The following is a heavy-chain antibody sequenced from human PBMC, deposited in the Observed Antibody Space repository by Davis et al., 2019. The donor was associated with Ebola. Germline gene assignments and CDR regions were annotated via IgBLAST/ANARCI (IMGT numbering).Heavy chain of an antibody. CDR1: GFTVSSNY. Sequence: GESLKISCAASGFTVSSNYMSWVRQAPGKGLEWVSVIYSGGSTYYADSVKGRFTISRDNSKNTLYLQVNSLRAEDTAVYYCAREGYYEKYSMDVWGQGTTVTVSS. CDR3: AREGYYEKYSMDV. V-gene: IGHV3-53*01. D-gene: IGHD3-22*01. CDR2: IYSGGST. J-gene: IGHJ6*02.